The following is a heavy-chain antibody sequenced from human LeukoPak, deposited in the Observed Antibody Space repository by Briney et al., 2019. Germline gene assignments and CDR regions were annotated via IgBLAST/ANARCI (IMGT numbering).Heavy chain of an antibody. CDR3: ARVLYAWSLRGRENWFDP. V-gene: IGHV4-4*07. J-gene: IGHJ5*02. CDR2: IYTSGGT. D-gene: IGHD2/OR15-2a*01. CDR1: GGPISSYY. Sequence: SETLSLTCTVSGGPISSYYWSWIRQPAGRGLEGFGRIYTSGGTNYNPSLKRRVTMSVDTSKNQFSLKLSSVPAADTAVYYCARVLYAWSLRGRENWFDPWGQGTLVTVSS.